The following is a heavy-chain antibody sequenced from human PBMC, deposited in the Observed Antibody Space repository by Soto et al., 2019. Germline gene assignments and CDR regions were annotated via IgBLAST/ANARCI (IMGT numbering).Heavy chain of an antibody. D-gene: IGHD2-8*01. CDR1: GFTFSSYG. V-gene: IGHV3-30*18. CDR2: ISYDGSNK. Sequence: QPVGSLRLSCAASGFTFSSYGMHWVGQAPGKGLEWVAVISYDGSNKYYADSVKGRFTISRDSSKNTLYLQMNSLRAEDTAVYYCAKVDCTNGVCYKWVGAFDIWGQGTMVTVSS. J-gene: IGHJ3*02. CDR3: AKVDCTNGVCYKWVGAFDI.